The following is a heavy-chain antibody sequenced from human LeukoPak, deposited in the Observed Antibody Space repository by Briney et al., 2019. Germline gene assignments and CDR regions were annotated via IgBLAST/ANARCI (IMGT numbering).Heavy chain of an antibody. CDR3: ARVPSDY. Sequence: GGSLRLSCAASGFTFSSYSMNWVRQAPGKGPEWVSSISSSSGYIYYADSVKGRFTISRDNAKNSLYLQMNSLRAEDTAVYYCARVPSDYWGQGTLVTVSS. CDR2: ISSSSGYI. V-gene: IGHV3-21*06. CDR1: GFTFSSYS. J-gene: IGHJ4*02.